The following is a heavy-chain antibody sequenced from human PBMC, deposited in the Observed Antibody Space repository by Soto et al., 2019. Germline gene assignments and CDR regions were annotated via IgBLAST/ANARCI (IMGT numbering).Heavy chain of an antibody. CDR3: VRDSGWPILNLDS. Sequence: QVQLVESGGGVVQPGRSLRLACAASGFDFRSYGIHWVRQASGRGLEWVAAASYDGSETYYADSAKGRFTVSKEISKNTVFLQMNALRHKDTAVYFCVRDSGWPILNLDSWGQGTLVTVSS. CDR1: GFDFRSYG. D-gene: IGHD3-10*01. V-gene: IGHV3-30*03. J-gene: IGHJ4*02. CDR2: ASYDGSET.